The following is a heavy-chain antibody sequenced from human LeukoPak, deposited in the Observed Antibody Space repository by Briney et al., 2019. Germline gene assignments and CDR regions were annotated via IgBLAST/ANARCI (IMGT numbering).Heavy chain of an antibody. CDR3: AKDQTGGYYYYYMDV. CDR2: ISGSGGTT. V-gene: IGHV3-23*01. J-gene: IGHJ6*03. D-gene: IGHD7-27*01. Sequence: PGGSLRLSCAASGFTFSSYAMSWVRQAPGKGPEWVSAISGSGGTTNYADSVKGRFTIPRDNSKNTLYLQMNSLRAEDRAVYYCAKDQTGGYYYYYMDVWGKGTTVTVSS. CDR1: GFTFSSYA.